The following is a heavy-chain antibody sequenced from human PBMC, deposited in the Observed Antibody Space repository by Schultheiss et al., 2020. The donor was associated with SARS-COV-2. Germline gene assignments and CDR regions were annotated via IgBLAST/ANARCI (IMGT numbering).Heavy chain of an antibody. Sequence: GGSLRLSCAASGFTFSSYWMHWVRQAPGKGLEWVSSIGTSGSRTYYADSVKGRFTISRDNSKNTLYLQMNSLRAEDTAVYYCAKDLAAVADPVYYYYYGMDVWGQGTTVTVSS. CDR2: IGTSGSRT. J-gene: IGHJ6*02. D-gene: IGHD6-19*01. CDR3: AKDLAAVADPVYYYYYGMDV. CDR1: GFTFSSYW. V-gene: IGHV3-NL1*01.